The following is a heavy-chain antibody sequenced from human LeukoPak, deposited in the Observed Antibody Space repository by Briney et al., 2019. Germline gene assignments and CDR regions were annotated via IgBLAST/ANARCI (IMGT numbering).Heavy chain of an antibody. D-gene: IGHD6-13*01. CDR1: GYTLSSYG. CDR2: ISANNGNT. Sequence: GASVKVSCKAFGYTLSSYGITWVRQVPGQGLEWMGWISANNGNTNYAQKIQGRVTMTTDTSTSTAYMELRSLRSDDTAVYYCARARGWQQLVHYDYWGQGTLVTVSS. V-gene: IGHV1-18*04. CDR3: ARARGWQQLVHYDY. J-gene: IGHJ4*02.